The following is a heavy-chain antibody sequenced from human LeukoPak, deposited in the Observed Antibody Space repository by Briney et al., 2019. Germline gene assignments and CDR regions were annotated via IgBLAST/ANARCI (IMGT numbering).Heavy chain of an antibody. CDR3: ARDRTQQLVSDFDY. CDR2: ISSSGSTI. V-gene: IGHV3-11*04. CDR1: GFTFSDYY. D-gene: IGHD6-13*01. Sequence: GGSLRLSCAASGFTFSDYYMSRIRQAPGKGLEWVSYISSSGSTIYYADSVKGRFTISRDNAKNSLYLQMSSLRAEDTAVYYCARDRTQQLVSDFDYWGQGTLVTVSS. J-gene: IGHJ4*02.